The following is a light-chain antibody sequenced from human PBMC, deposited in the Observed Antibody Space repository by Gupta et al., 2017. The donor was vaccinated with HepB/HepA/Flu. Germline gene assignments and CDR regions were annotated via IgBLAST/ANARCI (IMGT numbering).Light chain of an antibody. J-gene: IGKJ1*01. Sequence: DIQMTQSPSSLSASVGDRVTITCRASQRISSFLNWYQQKPGKAPKLLIYAASRVKSGVPSRFSGSGSGTDFTLTISRRQPEDFANYYCQQRDSLTWSFGQGTKVEIK. CDR1: QRISSF. CDR3: QQRDSLTWS. CDR2: AAS. V-gene: IGKV1-39*01.